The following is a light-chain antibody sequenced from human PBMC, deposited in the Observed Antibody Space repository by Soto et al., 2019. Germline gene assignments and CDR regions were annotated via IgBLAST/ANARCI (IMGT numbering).Light chain of an antibody. J-gene: IGKJ2*01. CDR3: QQYNDWPWFT. V-gene: IGKV3-15*01. Sequence: EIVMTQSPATLSVSPGERVTLSCRVSQSVSGNLTWYQQKPGQAPRLLIYGASTRATGIPARFSGSGSGAEFTLTVSSLQSEDVAVYYCQQYNDWPWFTFGQGTKLEI. CDR2: GAS. CDR1: QSVSGN.